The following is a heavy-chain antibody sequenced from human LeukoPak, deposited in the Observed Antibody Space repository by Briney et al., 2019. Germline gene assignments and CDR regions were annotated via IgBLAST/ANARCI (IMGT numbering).Heavy chain of an antibody. Sequence: GGSLRLSCAASGFTFDDYAMHWVRQAPGKGLEWVSGISWNSGSIGYADSVKGRFTISRDNAKNSLYLQMNSLRAEDTAVYYCARVDMVRGVFDYWGQGTLVTVSS. CDR1: GFTFDDYA. D-gene: IGHD3-10*01. CDR2: ISWNSGSI. CDR3: ARVDMVRGVFDY. V-gene: IGHV3-9*01. J-gene: IGHJ4*02.